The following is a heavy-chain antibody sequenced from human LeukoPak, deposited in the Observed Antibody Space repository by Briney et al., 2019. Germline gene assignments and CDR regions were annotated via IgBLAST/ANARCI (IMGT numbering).Heavy chain of an antibody. CDR2: IYSSGTT. V-gene: IGHV4-61*02. CDR1: GGSMSSSSNY. Sequence: SETLSLTCTVSGGSMSSSSNYWNWIRQPAGTGLEWVGRIYSSGTTTYNPSLKGRVTISLDTSKNQFSLKLTCVTAADTAVYYCARIFCSGGNCYHFDYWGQGTLVTVSS. J-gene: IGHJ4*02. D-gene: IGHD2-15*01. CDR3: ARIFCSGGNCYHFDY.